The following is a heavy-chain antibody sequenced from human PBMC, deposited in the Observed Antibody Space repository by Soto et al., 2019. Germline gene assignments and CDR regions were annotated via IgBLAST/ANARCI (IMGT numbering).Heavy chain of an antibody. CDR3: AVKEYYGSGSYYSYYGMDD. J-gene: IGHJ6*02. D-gene: IGHD3-10*01. Sequence: SGTLSLTCTVSGGSVSSGSYCWSWIRQPPGKGLEWIGYIYYSGSTNYNPSLKSRVTISVDTSKNQFSLKLSSVTAADTAVYYCAVKEYYGSGSYYSYYGMDDWGQGTTVTV. CDR2: IYYSGST. CDR1: GGSVSSGSYC. V-gene: IGHV4-61*01.